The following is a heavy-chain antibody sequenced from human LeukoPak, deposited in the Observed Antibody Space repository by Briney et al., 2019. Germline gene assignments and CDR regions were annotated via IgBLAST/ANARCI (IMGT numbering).Heavy chain of an antibody. J-gene: IGHJ6*02. V-gene: IGHV3-9*01. CDR2: ISWNSGSR. D-gene: IGHD1-14*01. Sequence: GGSLRLSCAASGFTFDDYAMHWVRQAPGKGLEWVSGISWNSGSRGYADSVKSRFTISRDNAKNSLYLQMNSLRAEDTALYYCAAGNALVSYFYGLDVWGQGTTVTVSS. CDR3: AAGNALVSYFYGLDV. CDR1: GFTFDDYA.